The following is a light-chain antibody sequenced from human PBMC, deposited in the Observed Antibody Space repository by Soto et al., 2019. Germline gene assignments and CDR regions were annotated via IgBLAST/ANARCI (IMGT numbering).Light chain of an antibody. CDR1: QSVSSN. CDR2: GAS. CDR3: QQYNNWPPEYT. V-gene: IGKV3-15*01. J-gene: IGKJ2*01. Sequence: EIVMTQSPATLSVSPGERATLSCRASQSVSSNLAWYQQKPGQAPRLLIYGASTRATGIPARFSGSGSGTGLTLTISSLQSEDFAVYYCQQYNNWPPEYTFGQGTKLEIK.